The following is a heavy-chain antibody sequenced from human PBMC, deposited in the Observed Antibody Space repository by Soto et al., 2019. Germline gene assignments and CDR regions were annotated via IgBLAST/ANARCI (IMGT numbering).Heavy chain of an antibody. Sequence: GGSLRLSCAASGFTFSRHWMHWVRQTPGKGPVWISRINDDGSSTKYADSGKGRFSIARDNAKSTVFLQMSSLRAEDMAVYYCAREVIAATGTIRWFDPWGQGTLVAVSS. V-gene: IGHV3-74*03. CDR2: INDDGSST. D-gene: IGHD6-25*01. CDR3: AREVIAATGTIRWFDP. J-gene: IGHJ5*02. CDR1: GFTFSRHW.